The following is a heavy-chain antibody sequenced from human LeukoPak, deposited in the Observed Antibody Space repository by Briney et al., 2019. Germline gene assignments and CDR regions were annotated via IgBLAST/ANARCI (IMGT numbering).Heavy chain of an antibody. D-gene: IGHD3-10*01. CDR3: ARRVTRRGPMSFDP. CDR2: INPNSGGT. Sequence: ASVKVSCKASGYTFTGYYMHWVRQAPGQGLEWMGWINPNSGGTNYAQKFQGRVTMTEDTSTDTAYMELSSLRSEDTAVYYCARRVTRRGPMSFDPWGQGTLVTVSS. J-gene: IGHJ5*02. CDR1: GYTFTGYY. V-gene: IGHV1-2*02.